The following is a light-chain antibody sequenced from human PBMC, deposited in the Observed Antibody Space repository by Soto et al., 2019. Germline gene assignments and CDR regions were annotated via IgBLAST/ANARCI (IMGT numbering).Light chain of an antibody. V-gene: IGKV3-15*01. J-gene: IGKJ2*01. CDR1: QSVGNN. CDR3: HQYDDWPPYT. Sequence: EIEMTQSPATLSLSPGERATVSCRARQSVGNNLAWYHQKSGQAPRLLIYGAYTRAAGVPARFSGTGSGTEFTLTISSLQSEDFAVYYCHQYDDWPPYTFGQGTKLEFK. CDR2: GAY.